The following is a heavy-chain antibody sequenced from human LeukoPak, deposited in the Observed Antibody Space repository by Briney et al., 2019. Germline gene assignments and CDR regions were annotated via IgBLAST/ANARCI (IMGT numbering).Heavy chain of an antibody. CDR3: AKDSEDIVVVVAATDY. CDR2: IRYDGSNK. D-gene: IGHD2-15*01. J-gene: IGHJ4*02. CDR1: GFTFSSYG. Sequence: GGSLTLSCAASGFTFSSYGMHWVRQAPGKGLEGGAFIRYDGSNKYYADSVKSRFTISRDNSKNTLYLQMNSLRAEDTAVYYCAKDSEDIVVVVAATDYWGQGTLVTVYS. V-gene: IGHV3-30*02.